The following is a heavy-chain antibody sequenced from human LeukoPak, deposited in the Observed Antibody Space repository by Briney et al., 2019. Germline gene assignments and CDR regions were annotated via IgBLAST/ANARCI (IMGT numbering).Heavy chain of an antibody. V-gene: IGHV4-59*01. Sequence: ETLSLTCTVSGGSISSYYWSWIRQPPGKGLEWIGYMYYSGSTNYNPSLKSRVTISVDTSKNQFSLNLSSVTAADTAVYYCARCVPAMTGFDPWGQGTLVTVSS. CDR1: GGSISSYY. CDR3: ARCVPAMTGFDP. CDR2: MYYSGST. D-gene: IGHD2-2*01. J-gene: IGHJ5*02.